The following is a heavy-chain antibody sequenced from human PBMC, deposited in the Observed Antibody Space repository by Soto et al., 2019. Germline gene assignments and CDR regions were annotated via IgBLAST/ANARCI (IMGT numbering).Heavy chain of an antibody. CDR3: ARGEDGYNYYYYYGMDV. Sequence: GASVKVSCKASGGTFSSYAISWVRQAPGQGLEWMGGIIPIFGTANYAQKFQGRVTITADESTSTAYMELSSLRSEDTAVYYCARGEDGYNYYYYYGMDVWGQGTTVTVS. V-gene: IGHV1-69*13. D-gene: IGHD5-12*01. J-gene: IGHJ6*02. CDR1: GGTFSSYA. CDR2: IIPIFGTA.